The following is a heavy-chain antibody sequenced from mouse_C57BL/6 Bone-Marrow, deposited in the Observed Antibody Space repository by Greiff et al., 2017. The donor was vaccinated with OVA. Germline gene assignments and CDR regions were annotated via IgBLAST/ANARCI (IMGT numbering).Heavy chain of an antibody. CDR1: GYTFTGYW. Sequence: QLQQSGAELMKPGASVKLSCKATGYTFTGYWIEWVKQRPGHGLEWIGEILPGSGSTNYNEKFKGKATVTADTSSNTVYMKSSSLTTEDSAIYYCARDGGLLYDYYAMDYWGQGTSVTVSS. J-gene: IGHJ4*01. CDR2: ILPGSGST. D-gene: IGHD2-12*01. V-gene: IGHV1-9*01. CDR3: ARDGGLLYDYYAMDY.